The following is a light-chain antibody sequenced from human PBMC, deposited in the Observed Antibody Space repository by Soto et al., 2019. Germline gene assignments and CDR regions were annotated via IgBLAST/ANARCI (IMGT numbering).Light chain of an antibody. CDR3: QQRSNRIT. V-gene: IGKV3-15*01. CDR2: GAS. J-gene: IGKJ5*01. Sequence: IVITQSPATLSVSPGERATLSCRASQSVSSNLAWYQQKPGQAPRLLIYGASTRATGIPARFSGSGSGTDFSLTISSLESEDFALYYCQQRSNRITFGQGTRLEIK. CDR1: QSVSSN.